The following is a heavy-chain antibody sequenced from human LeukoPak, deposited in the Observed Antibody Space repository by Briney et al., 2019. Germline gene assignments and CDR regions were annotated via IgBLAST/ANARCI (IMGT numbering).Heavy chain of an antibody. CDR3: ARGLEQQLVLASLDY. Sequence: ASVKVSCKASGYTFTGYYMHWVRQAPGQGLEWMGWINPNSGGTNYAQKFQGRVTMTRDTSISTAYMELSRLRSDDTAVYYCARGLEQQLVLASLDYWGQGTLVTVSS. CDR1: GYTFTGYY. CDR2: INPNSGGT. D-gene: IGHD6-13*01. V-gene: IGHV1-2*02. J-gene: IGHJ4*02.